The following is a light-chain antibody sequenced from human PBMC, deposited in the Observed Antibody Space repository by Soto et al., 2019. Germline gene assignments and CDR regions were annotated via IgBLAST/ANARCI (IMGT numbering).Light chain of an antibody. V-gene: IGLV1-44*01. CDR2: SNT. J-gene: IGLJ2*01. CDR3: AAWDDSLNGVV. CDR1: SSNIGSHT. Sequence: QSVLTQPPSASGTPGQTIAISCSGGSSNIGSHTVNWYQQLPGTAPRLLIYSNTQRPSGVPDQFSGSKSGTSASLAISGLQSEYEGDYYCAAWDDSLNGVVFGGGNKLTVL.